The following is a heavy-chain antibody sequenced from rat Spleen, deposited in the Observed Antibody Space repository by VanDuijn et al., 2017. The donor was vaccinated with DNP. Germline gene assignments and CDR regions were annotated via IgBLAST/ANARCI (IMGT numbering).Heavy chain of an antibody. J-gene: IGHJ1*01. V-gene: IGHV2-1*01. CDR3: TRSRAGRSYWFFDF. Sequence: QVQLKESGPGLVQPSQTLSLTCTVSGFSLTSYHVHWVRQPPGKGLEWVGAIWSGGSTDSNSPLKSRLSISRDTSKSQVFLKMNSLHTEDTAIYFCTRSRAGRSYWFFDFWGPGTMVTVSS. CDR2: IWSGGST. D-gene: IGHD4-1*01. CDR1: GFSLTSYH.